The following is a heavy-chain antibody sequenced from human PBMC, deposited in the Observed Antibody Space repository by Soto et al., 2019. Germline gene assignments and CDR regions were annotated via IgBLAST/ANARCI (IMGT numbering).Heavy chain of an antibody. CDR1: RFTLSNYW. Sequence: GGSLRLACESSRFTLSNYWMHWVRQAPGKGLLCVSRIKSEGSYTSYADSVKGRFTSSRDSAKNTVYLQMTSLTVEDTAVYYCEWSYWPVVNFWGQGIVVTVYS. J-gene: IGHJ4*02. CDR2: IKSEGSYT. V-gene: IGHV3-74*01. CDR3: EWSYWPVVNF. D-gene: IGHD1-26*01.